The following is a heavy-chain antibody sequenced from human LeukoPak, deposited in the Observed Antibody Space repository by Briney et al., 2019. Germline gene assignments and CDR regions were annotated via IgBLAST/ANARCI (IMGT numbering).Heavy chain of an antibody. D-gene: IGHD3-10*01. CDR2: IYTSGST. CDR3: ARAGGFYGSGSYIY. V-gene: IGHV4-59*10. CDR1: GGSFSGYY. J-gene: IGHJ4*02. Sequence: SETLSLTCAVYGGSFSGYYWSWIRQPAGKGLEWIGRIYTSGSTKYNPSFKSRVTISVDTSKNQFSLKLTSVTAADTAVYYCARAGGFYGSGSYIYWGQGTLVTVSS.